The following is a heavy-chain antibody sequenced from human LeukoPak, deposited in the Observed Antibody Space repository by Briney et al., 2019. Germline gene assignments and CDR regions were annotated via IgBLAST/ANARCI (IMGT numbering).Heavy chain of an antibody. CDR2: IYYSGGA. Sequence: SETLSLTCTVSGASISSYYWSWIRQPPGKGLEWIGYIYYSGGANYNPSLTSRVTISLDTSKNQFSLNLTSVTAADTAVYYCASRLGYSSSWYYGMDVWGLGTTVTVSS. CDR3: ASRLGYSSSWYYGMDV. V-gene: IGHV4-59*08. J-gene: IGHJ6*02. CDR1: GASISSYY. D-gene: IGHD6-13*01.